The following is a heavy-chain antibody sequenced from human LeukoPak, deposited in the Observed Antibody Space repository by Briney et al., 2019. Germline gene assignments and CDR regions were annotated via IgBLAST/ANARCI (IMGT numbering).Heavy chain of an antibody. D-gene: IGHD2-15*01. Sequence: GGSLRLSCAASGFIFDDYARHWVRQAPGKGLEWVSGISWNSGTIGYADSVKGRFTISRDNAKNSLFLQMNSLRPEDMALYYCAKDVSVGYCSGGSCSAHFDYWGQGTLVTVSS. J-gene: IGHJ4*02. CDR2: ISWNSGTI. V-gene: IGHV3-9*03. CDR3: AKDVSVGYCSGGSCSAHFDY. CDR1: GFIFDDYA.